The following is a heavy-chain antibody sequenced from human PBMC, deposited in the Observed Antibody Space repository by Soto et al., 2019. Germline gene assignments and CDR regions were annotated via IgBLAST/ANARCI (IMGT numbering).Heavy chain of an antibody. D-gene: IGHD5-12*01. CDR2: ISAYNGNT. Sequence: GGPVKVSCKASGYTFTSYGISWVRQAPGQGLEWMGWISAYNGNTNYAQKLQGRVTMTTDTSTSTAYMELRSLRSDDTAVYYCARDRIGATTPYYMDVWGKGTTVTVSS. J-gene: IGHJ6*03. V-gene: IGHV1-18*01. CDR3: ARDRIGATTPYYMDV. CDR1: GYTFTSYG.